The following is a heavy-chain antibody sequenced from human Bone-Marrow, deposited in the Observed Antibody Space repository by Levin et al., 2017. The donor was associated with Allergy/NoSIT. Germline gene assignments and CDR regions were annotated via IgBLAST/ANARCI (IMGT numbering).Heavy chain of an antibody. CDR2: IRSDDAGTT. Sequence: SCVGSGFTFNNAWMTWVRQAPGKGLEWVGRIRSDDAGTTDYAAPVKGRFTISRDNSKSMLYLEMNSLKIEDTAVYYCVTFDNGWGQGTLVTVSS. CDR3: VTFDNG. V-gene: IGHV3-15*01. J-gene: IGHJ4*02. CDR1: GFTFNNAW. D-gene: IGHD1-14*01.